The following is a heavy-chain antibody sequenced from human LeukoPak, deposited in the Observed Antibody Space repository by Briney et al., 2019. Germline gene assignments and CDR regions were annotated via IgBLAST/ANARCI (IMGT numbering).Heavy chain of an antibody. CDR2: ISGSGGST. Sequence: GGSLRLSCAASGFTFSSYAMSWVRQAPGKGLEWVSAISGSGGSTYYADSVKGRFTISRDNSKNTLYLQMNSLRAEDTAVYYCAKDLVGGYYYRGFDYWGQGTLVTVSS. CDR3: AKDLVGGYYYRGFDY. CDR1: GFTFSSYA. J-gene: IGHJ4*02. D-gene: IGHD3-22*01. V-gene: IGHV3-23*01.